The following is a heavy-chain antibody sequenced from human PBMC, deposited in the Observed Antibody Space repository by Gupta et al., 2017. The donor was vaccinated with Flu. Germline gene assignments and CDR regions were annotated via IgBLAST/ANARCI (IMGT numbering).Heavy chain of an antibody. V-gene: IGHV3-48*03. CDR3: TREWGFYDSSPDNYFDY. CDR1: GFTFSSFE. D-gene: IGHD3-22*01. J-gene: IGHJ4*02. Sequence: VESGGGLAQPGGSLRLSCAASGFTFSSFELNWVRQAPGKGLEWISYISARGTTTYYADSVKGRVTVSRDNAENSLYLQMNSLRAEDTAFYYCTREWGFYDSSPDNYFDYWGQGTLVTVSS. CDR2: ISARGTTT.